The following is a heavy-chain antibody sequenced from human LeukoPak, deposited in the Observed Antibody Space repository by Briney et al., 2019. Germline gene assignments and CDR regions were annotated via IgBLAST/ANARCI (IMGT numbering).Heavy chain of an antibody. CDR1: GGSISSYY. D-gene: IGHD2-21*02. Sequence: SETLSLTCTVSGGSISSYYWSWIRQPPGKGLEWIGYIYYSGSTNYNPSLKSRVTISEDTSKNQYSQKLNSVTAADTAVYYCARVPARRVVTTPTYFDYWGQGTLVTVSS. V-gene: IGHV4-59*01. J-gene: IGHJ4*02. CDR2: IYYSGST. CDR3: ARVPARRVVTTPTYFDY.